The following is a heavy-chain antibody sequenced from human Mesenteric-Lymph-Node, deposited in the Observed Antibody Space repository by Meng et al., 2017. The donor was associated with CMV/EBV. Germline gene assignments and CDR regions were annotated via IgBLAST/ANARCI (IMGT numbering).Heavy chain of an antibody. D-gene: IGHD6-13*01. J-gene: IGHJ5*01. CDR2: IYSGGST. V-gene: IGHV3-53*01. Sequence: GESLKISCAASGFTVSSNYMSWVRQAPGKGLEWVSVIYSGGSTYYADSVKGRFTISRDNSKNTLYLQMNSLKTEDTAVYYCTRDLEGSSISWYDFWGQGTLVTVSS. CDR1: GFTVSSNY. CDR3: TRDLEGSSISWYDF.